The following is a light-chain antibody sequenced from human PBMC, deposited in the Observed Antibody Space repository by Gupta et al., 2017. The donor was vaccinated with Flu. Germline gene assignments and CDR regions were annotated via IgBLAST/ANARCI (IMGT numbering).Light chain of an antibody. V-gene: IGLV1-44*01. CDR2: GSN. Sequence: SVLAQPPSASGTPGQRATITCSGSSSNIGSNAVNWYQQDPGTSPKLLIYGSNQRPSGVPDRFAGSKSGTSASLAIRGLQSEDEADYYCAAWDDSLNGHYVFGTGTKVTVL. J-gene: IGLJ1*01. CDR3: AAWDDSLNGHYV. CDR1: SSNIGSNA.